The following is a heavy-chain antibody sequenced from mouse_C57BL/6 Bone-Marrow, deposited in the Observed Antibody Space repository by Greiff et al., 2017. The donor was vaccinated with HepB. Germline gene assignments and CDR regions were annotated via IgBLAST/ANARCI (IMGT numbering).Heavy chain of an antibody. Sequence: VQLQQSGPELVKPGASVKLSCTASGFNIKDYYMHWVKQRTEQGLEWIGRIDPEYGETKYDQNFQGKATITADPSSNPAYLQLSSLTSEYTAGYYYARSGLHFDDWGQGTTLTVSS. D-gene: IGHD3-2*02. V-gene: IGHV14-2*01. CDR2: IDPEYGET. CDR1: GFNIKDYY. CDR3: ARSGLHFDD. J-gene: IGHJ2*01.